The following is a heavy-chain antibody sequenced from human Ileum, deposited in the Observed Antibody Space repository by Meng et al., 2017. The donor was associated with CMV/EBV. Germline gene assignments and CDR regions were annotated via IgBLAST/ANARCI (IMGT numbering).Heavy chain of an antibody. D-gene: IGHD4/OR15-4a*01. CDR2: IYYTGST. J-gene: IGHJ6*02. CDR1: GASVSRYY. Sequence: SETLSLTCSVSGASVSRYYWTWIRQPPGKGLEWMGYIYYTGSTIYNPSLKSRVIMSVDTSKRQFSLRLTSVTDADTAVYYCVRAGVTPYGASVIWGQGTKVTVSS. V-gene: IGHV4-59*02. CDR3: VRAGVTPYGASVI.